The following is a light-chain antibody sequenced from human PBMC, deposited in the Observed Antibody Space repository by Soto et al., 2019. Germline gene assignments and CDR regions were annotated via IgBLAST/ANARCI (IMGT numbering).Light chain of an antibody. J-gene: IGKJ1*01. Sequence: DIQMTQSPSTLSASIGDTVTITCRTSQSVDTWLAWYQHKAGKAPKLLIYRASSLATGVPSRFSGSGSGTAFTLTITRLQPDDFATYYCQHYNDYSRVFGQGTKVEIK. CDR1: QSVDTW. CDR3: QHYNDYSRV. V-gene: IGKV1-5*03. CDR2: RAS.